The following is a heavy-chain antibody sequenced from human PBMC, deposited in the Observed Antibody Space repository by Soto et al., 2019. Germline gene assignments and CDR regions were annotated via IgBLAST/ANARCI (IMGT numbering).Heavy chain of an antibody. Sequence: PSETLSLTCSVSGGSFSSDSFIWSWVRQFPGKGLEWIGYINYSGTTYYNPSLRSRITMSVDTSKNRFSLNLSSVTAADTAVYYCARDHKWDGMDVWGQGTTVTVSS. CDR1: GGSFSSDSFI. CDR2: INYSGTT. J-gene: IGHJ6*02. V-gene: IGHV4-31*03. D-gene: IGHD1-26*01. CDR3: ARDHKWDGMDV.